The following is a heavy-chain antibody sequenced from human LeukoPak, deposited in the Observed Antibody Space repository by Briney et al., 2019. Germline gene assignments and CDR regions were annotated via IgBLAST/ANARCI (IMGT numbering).Heavy chain of an antibody. CDR1: GGSISSYY. CDR2: IYYSGST. Sequence: PSETLSLTCSVSGGSISSYYWNWIRQPPGKGLEWIGYIYYSGSTNYNPSLKSRVTISVDTSKNQFSLKLSSVTAADTAVYYCARDREYYDSSGYTNWFDPWGQGTLVTVSS. V-gene: IGHV4-59*01. D-gene: IGHD3-22*01. CDR3: ARDREYYDSSGYTNWFDP. J-gene: IGHJ5*02.